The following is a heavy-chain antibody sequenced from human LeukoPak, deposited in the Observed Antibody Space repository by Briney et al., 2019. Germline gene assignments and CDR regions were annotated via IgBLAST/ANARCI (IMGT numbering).Heavy chain of an antibody. CDR3: AKDPSAVRRNQVDY. CDR2: ISYDGSNK. V-gene: IGHV3-30*18. Sequence: GGSLRLSCAASGFTFSSYGMHWVRQAPGKGLEWVAVISYDGSNKYYADSVKGRFTISRDNSKNTLYLQMNSLRAEDTAVYYCAKDPSAVRRNQVDYWGQGTLVTVSS. D-gene: IGHD2-2*01. CDR1: GFTFSSYG. J-gene: IGHJ4*02.